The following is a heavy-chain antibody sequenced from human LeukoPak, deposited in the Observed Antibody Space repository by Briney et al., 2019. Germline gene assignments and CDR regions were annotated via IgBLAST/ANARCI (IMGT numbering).Heavy chain of an antibody. J-gene: IGHJ4*02. CDR1: GYTFTGYY. CDR3: ARVYYDFWSGNPPDDY. V-gene: IGHV1-2*02. D-gene: IGHD3-3*01. CDR2: INPNSGGT. Sequence: GASVKVSCKASGYTFTGYYMHWVRQAPGQGLEWMGWINPNSGGTNYAQKFQGRVTMTRDTSISTAYMELSRLRSDDTAVYYCARVYYDFWSGNPPDDYWGQGTLVTVSS.